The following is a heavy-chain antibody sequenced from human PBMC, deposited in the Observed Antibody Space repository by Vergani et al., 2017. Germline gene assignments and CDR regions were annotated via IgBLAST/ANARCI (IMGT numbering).Heavy chain of an antibody. D-gene: IGHD7-27*01. V-gene: IGHV2-5*02. CDR3: AHRCGLGRFDY. J-gene: IGHJ4*02. CDR1: GFSLSTSGVG. CDR2: IYWDDDQ. Sequence: QITLKESGPTLVKPTQTLTLTCTFSGFSLSTSGVGVGWIRQPPGKALEWLALIYWDDDQRYSPSLKSRLTITKDTSTNQVVLTMTNMDPVDTATYYCAHRCGLGRFDYWGQGTLVTVSS.